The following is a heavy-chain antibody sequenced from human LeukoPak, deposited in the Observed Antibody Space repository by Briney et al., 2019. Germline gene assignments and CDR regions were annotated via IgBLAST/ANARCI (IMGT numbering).Heavy chain of an antibody. CDR3: ARDNPPYGSASY. V-gene: IGHV3-21*01. D-gene: IGHD3-10*01. CDR1: GFTFSSYS. Sequence: GGSLRLSCAASGFTFSSYSMNWVRQAPGKGLEWVSSISSSSSYIYYADSVKGRFTISRDNAKNSLYLQMNSLRAEDTAVYYCARDNPPYGSASYWGQGTLVTVSS. CDR2: ISSSSSYI. J-gene: IGHJ4*02.